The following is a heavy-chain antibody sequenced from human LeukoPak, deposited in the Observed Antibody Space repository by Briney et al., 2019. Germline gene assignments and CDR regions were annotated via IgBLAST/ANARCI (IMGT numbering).Heavy chain of an antibody. Sequence: PSGGSLSLSCAASGFTFSSYAMSWVRQAPGKGLEWVSAISGSGGSTYYADSVKGRFTISRDNSKNTLYLQMNSLRAEDTAVYYCAKDHPGPHPRIAAAGCDAFDIWGRGTLVTVSS. CDR3: AKDHPGPHPRIAAAGCDAFDI. CDR1: GFTFSSYA. J-gene: IGHJ2*01. V-gene: IGHV3-23*01. CDR2: ISGSGGST. D-gene: IGHD6-13*01.